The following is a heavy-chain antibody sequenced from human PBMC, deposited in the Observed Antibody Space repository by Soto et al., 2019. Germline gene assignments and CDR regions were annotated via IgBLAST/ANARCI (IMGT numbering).Heavy chain of an antibody. V-gene: IGHV4-59*08. CDR1: GGSISSYY. D-gene: IGHD6-13*01. J-gene: IGHJ3*02. Sequence: PSETLSLTCTVSGGSISSYYWSWIRQPPGKGLEWIGYIYYSGSTNYNPSLKSRVTISVDTSKNQFSLKLSSVTAADTAVYYCARHHSAIAAAGTVAFDIWGQGTMVTVSS. CDR2: IYYSGST. CDR3: ARHHSAIAAAGTVAFDI.